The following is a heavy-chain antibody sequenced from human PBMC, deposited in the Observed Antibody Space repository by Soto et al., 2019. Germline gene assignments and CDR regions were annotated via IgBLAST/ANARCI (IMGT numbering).Heavy chain of an antibody. D-gene: IGHD5-12*01. CDR1: GYTFFTYD. J-gene: IGHJ5*02. CDR3: ARHHGPTTSENWFDP. V-gene: IGHV1-18*01. CDR2: SSTYSGDT. Sequence: QVHLVQSGVEVKTPGASVKVSCQASGYTFFTYDISWVRQAPGQRLEWMGWSSTYSGDTTYAQKFQGRDTMTTDTSTTTAYLELRSLRSDDTAVYYCARHHGPTTSENWFDPWGQGTLVTVSS.